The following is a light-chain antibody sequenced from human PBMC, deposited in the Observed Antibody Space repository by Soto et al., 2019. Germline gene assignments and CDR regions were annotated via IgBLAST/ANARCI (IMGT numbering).Light chain of an antibody. J-gene: IGKJ5*01. CDR2: GAS. Sequence: EGVFTQSPATPSLSPGEGATLSCRVSQSISSSYLSWYQQRPGQAPRLLIYGASTSATGIPTRFSGSGRGSGTDFTLTISSLQPEDFAVYYCQQYGSSPITYGQGTRLEIK. V-gene: IGKV3D-7*01. CDR3: QQYGSSPIT. CDR1: QSISSSY.